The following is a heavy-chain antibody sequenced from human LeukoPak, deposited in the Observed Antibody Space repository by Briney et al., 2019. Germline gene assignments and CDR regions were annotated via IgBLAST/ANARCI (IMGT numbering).Heavy chain of an antibody. CDR3: ARLTRGYYYGSGSYRTTPLYYFDY. CDR2: INHSGST. J-gene: IGHJ4*02. V-gene: IGHV4-34*01. CDR1: GRSFSGYY. Sequence: SETLSLTCAVYGRSFSGYYWSWIRQPPGKGLEWIGEINHSGSTNYNPSLKSRVTISVDTSKNQFSLKLSSVTAADTAVYYCARLTRGYYYGSGSYRTTPLYYFDYWGQGTLVTVSS. D-gene: IGHD3-10*01.